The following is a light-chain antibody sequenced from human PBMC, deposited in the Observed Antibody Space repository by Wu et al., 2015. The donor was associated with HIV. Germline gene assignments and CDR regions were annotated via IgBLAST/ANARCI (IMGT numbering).Light chain of an antibody. CDR1: QSVMNSY. Sequence: IVLTQSPGTLSLSPGERATLSCRASQSVMNSYLAWYQQKPGQAPRLLIYGASTRATGVPVRFIGSGSGTDFTLTINRLEPEDFAVYYCQQYGSSPPTFGQGTKVEIK. V-gene: IGKV3-20*01. J-gene: IGKJ1*01. CDR2: GAS. CDR3: QQYGSSPPT.